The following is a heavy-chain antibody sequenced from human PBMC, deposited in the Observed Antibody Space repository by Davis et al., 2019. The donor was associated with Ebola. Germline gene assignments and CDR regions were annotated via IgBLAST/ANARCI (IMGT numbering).Heavy chain of an antibody. CDR3: AREPYYYDSSGYYMNAFDI. CDR1: GFTFSGYS. Sequence: GSLRLSCAAAGFTFSGYSMSWVRQAPGKGLEWIGEINHSGSTNYNPSLKSRVTISVDTSKNQFSLKLSSVTAADTAVYYCAREPYYYDSSGYYMNAFDIWGQGTMVTVSS. J-gene: IGHJ3*02. D-gene: IGHD3-22*01. V-gene: IGHV4-34*01. CDR2: INHSGST.